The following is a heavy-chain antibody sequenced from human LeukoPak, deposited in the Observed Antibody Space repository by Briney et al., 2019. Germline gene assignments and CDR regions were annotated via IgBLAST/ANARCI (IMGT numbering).Heavy chain of an antibody. D-gene: IGHD1-1*01. V-gene: IGHV4-38-2*01. CDR1: GYSISSGYY. CDR2: IYHSGST. Sequence: SETLSLTCAVSGYSISSGYYWGWIRQPPGKGLEWIGSIYHSGSTYYNPSLKSRVTISVDMSKNQFSLKLSSVTAADTAVYYCARRRKNDVLDYWGQGTLVTVSS. J-gene: IGHJ4*02. CDR3: ARRRKNDVLDY.